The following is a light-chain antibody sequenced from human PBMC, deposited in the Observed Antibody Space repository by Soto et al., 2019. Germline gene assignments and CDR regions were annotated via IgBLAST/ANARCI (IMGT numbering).Light chain of an antibody. CDR2: GAY. CDR3: LQDFSYPRT. Sequence: IQMTQSPSSLSASVGDRVTITCRASQGIGTELGWYQLKPGKDPKLLAYGAYTYQSGVLPRFSGSGAGTDFKLNISRLQPDDCATYCFLQDFSYPRTGGQGTKVEIK. V-gene: IGKV1-6*02. CDR1: QGIGTE. J-gene: IGKJ1*01.